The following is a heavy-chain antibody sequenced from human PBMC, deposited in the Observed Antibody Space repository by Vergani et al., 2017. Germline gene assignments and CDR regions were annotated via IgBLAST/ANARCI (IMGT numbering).Heavy chain of an antibody. CDR2: IYTSGST. CDR3: ARCTVTGYYYYYMDV. Sequence: QVQLQESGPGLVKPSETLSLTCTVSGGSISSYYWSWIRQPAGKGLEWIGRIYTSGSTNYNPSLKSRATMSVDTSKNQFSLKLSSVTAADTAVYYCARCTVTGYYYYYMDVWGKGTTVTVSS. J-gene: IGHJ6*03. V-gene: IGHV4-4*07. D-gene: IGHD4-11*01. CDR1: GGSISSYY.